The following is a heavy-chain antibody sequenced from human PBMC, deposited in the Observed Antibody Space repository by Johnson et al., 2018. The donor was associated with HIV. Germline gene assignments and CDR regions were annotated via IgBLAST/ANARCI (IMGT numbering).Heavy chain of an antibody. CDR3: AREGDYGGFFDAFDI. V-gene: IGHV3-66*01. D-gene: IGHD4-23*01. CDR2: IYSGGST. CDR1: GFTFSDYY. J-gene: IGHJ3*02. Sequence: EVQLVESGGGLVKPGGSLRLSCAASGFTFSDYYMSWIRQAPGKGLEWVSVIYSGGSTYYADSVKGRFTISRDNSKNTLYLQRNSLRAEDTAVYYCAREGDYGGFFDAFDIWGQGTMVTVSS.